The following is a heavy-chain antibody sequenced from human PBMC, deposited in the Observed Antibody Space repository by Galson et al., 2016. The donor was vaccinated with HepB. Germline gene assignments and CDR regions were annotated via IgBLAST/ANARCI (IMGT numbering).Heavy chain of an antibody. CDR1: GFIFSVYN. Sequence: SLRLSCAASGFIFSVYNMNWARQAPGKGLEWIAWITSSSDNMYYEDSVKGRFTISRDNAKNSLYLQMNSLGAEDTAVYYCARDQRHLGGWYSSSWGDYWGQGTLVTVSS. V-gene: IGHV3-48*01. CDR3: ARDQRHLGGWYSSSWGDY. J-gene: IGHJ4*02. D-gene: IGHD6-13*01. CDR2: ITSSSDNM.